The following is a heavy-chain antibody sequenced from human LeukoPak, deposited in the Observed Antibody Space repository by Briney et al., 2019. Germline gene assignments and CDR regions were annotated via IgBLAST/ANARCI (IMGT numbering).Heavy chain of an antibody. CDR2: ISRSGGET. D-gene: IGHD6-19*01. CDR3: VKGSGTGWYGY. J-gene: IGHJ4*02. CDR1: GFTFSTYS. Sequence: PGGSLRLSCSASGFTFSTYSMHWVRQAPGKGLEYVSAISRSGGETYYSDSVKGRFTISRDNSENTLYLQMTSLRPEDTAVYYCVKGSGTGWYGYWGQGTLVTVSS. V-gene: IGHV3-64D*06.